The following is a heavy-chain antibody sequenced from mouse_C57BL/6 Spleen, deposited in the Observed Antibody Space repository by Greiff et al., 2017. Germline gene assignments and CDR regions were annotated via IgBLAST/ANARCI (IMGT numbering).Heavy chain of an antibody. CDR1: GYTFTSYW. D-gene: IGHD1-1*01. J-gene: IGHJ1*03. CDR3: ALYYGSSFSYWYFDV. V-gene: IGHV1-55*01. Sequence: QVHVKQPGAELVKPGASVKMSCKASGYTFTSYWITWVKQRPGQGLEWIGDIYPGSGSTNYNEKFKSKATLTVDTSSSTAYMQLSSLTSEDSAVYYCALYYGSSFSYWYFDVWGTGTTVTVSS. CDR2: IYPGSGST.